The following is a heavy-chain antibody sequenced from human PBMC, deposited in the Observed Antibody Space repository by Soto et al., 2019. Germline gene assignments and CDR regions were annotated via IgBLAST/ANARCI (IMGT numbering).Heavy chain of an antibody. D-gene: IGHD6-19*01. CDR1: GFTFSSYT. CDR3: ARELSVAGTGGYFDY. V-gene: IGHV3-30*04. J-gene: IGHJ4*02. Sequence: QVQLVESGGGVVQPGRSLTLSCAASGFTFSSYTIHWVRQAPGKGLEWVAIISYDGRKKYYADSVKGRFTISRDNSKNTLSLQMNSLRAEDTALYYCARELSVAGTGGYFDYWGQGTLVTVSS. CDR2: ISYDGRKK.